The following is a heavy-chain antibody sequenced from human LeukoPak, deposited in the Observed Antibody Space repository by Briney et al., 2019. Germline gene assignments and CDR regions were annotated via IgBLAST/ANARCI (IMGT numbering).Heavy chain of an antibody. CDR2: MNPNSGNT. J-gene: IGHJ4*02. D-gene: IGHD6-19*01. CDR3: ASFAVAGSKRRFDY. Sequence: RASVKVSCTASGYTFTSYDINWVRQATGQGLEWMGWMNPNSGNTGYAQKLQGRVTMTTDTSTSTAYMELRSLRSDDTAVYYCASFAVAGSKRRFDYWGQGTLVTVSS. V-gene: IGHV1-8*01. CDR1: GYTFTSYD.